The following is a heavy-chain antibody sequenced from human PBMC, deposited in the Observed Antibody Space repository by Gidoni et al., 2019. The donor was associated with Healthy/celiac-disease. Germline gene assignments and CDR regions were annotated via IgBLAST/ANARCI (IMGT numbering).Heavy chain of an antibody. Sequence: QMQLVQSGPEVKKPGTSVQVSCKASGFTFTSSAVQWVRQARGQRLEWIGWLVVGSSNTNYAQKFQERVTITRDMSTSTAYMELSSLRSEDTAVYYCAAVNYNYSYYFDYWGQGTLVTVSS. CDR1: GFTFTSSA. J-gene: IGHJ4*02. D-gene: IGHD1-1*01. CDR2: LVVGSSNT. V-gene: IGHV1-58*01. CDR3: AAVNYNYSYYFDY.